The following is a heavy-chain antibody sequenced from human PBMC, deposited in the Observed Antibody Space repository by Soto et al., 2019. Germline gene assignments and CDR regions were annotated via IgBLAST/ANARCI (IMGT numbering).Heavy chain of an antibody. V-gene: IGHV3-23*01. Sequence: GGSLRLSCAASGFTFSSYAMSWVRQAPGKGLEWVSGISGSGGSTYYADSVKGRFTISRDNSKNTLYLQMNSLSAEDTAVDYCAKDPLHFIAAAGTDYWGQGTLVTVSS. CDR3: AKDPLHFIAAAGTDY. J-gene: IGHJ4*02. D-gene: IGHD6-13*01. CDR1: GFTFSSYA. CDR2: ISGSGGST.